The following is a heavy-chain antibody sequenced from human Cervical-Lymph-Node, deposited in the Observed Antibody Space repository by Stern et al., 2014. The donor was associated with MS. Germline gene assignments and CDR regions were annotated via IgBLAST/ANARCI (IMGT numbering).Heavy chain of an antibody. J-gene: IGHJ4*02. CDR2: FAPEDGEV. CDR1: GYTLTELS. CDR3: ATDIWANGGGFDY. D-gene: IGHD1-1*01. V-gene: IGHV1-24*01. Sequence: VQLVQSGAEVKKPGASVKVSCKVSGYTLTELSMFWVRQAPGQGLEWMGGFAPEDGEVIDAQKFQGRVTMTEDTSTDTGCMELSSLRSEDTAVYYCATDIWANGGGFDYWGQGTLVTVSS.